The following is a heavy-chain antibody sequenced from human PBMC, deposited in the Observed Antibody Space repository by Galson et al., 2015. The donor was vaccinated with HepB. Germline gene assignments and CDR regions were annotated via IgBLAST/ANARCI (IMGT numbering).Heavy chain of an antibody. CDR1: GFTFSTSA. Sequence: SVKVSCKASGFTFSTSAMQWVRQARGQRLEWIGWIVVGSGNTNYAQKFQERVTITRDMSTSTAYMELSSLRSEDTAVYYCAAVNVGGSTFPIDYWGQGTLVTVSS. CDR2: IVVGSGNT. D-gene: IGHD1-26*01. CDR3: AAVNVGGSTFPIDY. V-gene: IGHV1-58*02. J-gene: IGHJ4*02.